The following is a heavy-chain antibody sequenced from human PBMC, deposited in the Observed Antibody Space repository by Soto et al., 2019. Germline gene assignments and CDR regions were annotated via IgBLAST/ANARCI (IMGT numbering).Heavy chain of an antibody. Sequence: ASVKVSCKASGYTFTRYGISWVRQAPGQGLEWMGWISGYNGDTNYAQKFQGRVSITIDTSTTTAYMELRSLTSDDTALYYCAKNEQPPYYYYGLDVWGQGTKVTVSS. CDR3: AKNEQPPYYYYGLDV. J-gene: IGHJ6*02. CDR2: ISGYNGDT. V-gene: IGHV1-18*01. D-gene: IGHD6-13*01. CDR1: GYTFTRYG.